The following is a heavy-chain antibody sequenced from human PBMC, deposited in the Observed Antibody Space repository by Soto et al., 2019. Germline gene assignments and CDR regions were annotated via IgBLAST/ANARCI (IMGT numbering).Heavy chain of an antibody. CDR2: ISAYNGNT. CDR1: GYIFTSYG. J-gene: IGHJ6*02. V-gene: IGHV1-18*04. Sequence: QGQLVQSGAEVKKPGASVQVSCKASGYIFTSYGISWVRQAPGQGLEWMGWISAYNGNTNYAQKFQGRVTMTTDTSTSTAYMELRSLRSDDTAVHYCARYRDLVDYHGMDVWGQGTTVTVSS. CDR3: ARYRDLVDYHGMDV. D-gene: IGHD2-2*01.